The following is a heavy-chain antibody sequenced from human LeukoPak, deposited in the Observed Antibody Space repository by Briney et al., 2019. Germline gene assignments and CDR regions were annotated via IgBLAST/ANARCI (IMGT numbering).Heavy chain of an antibody. V-gene: IGHV3-23*01. CDR2: ISGSGGSI. CDR1: GFTFSSYA. J-gene: IGHJ4*02. D-gene: IGHD3-9*01. CDR3: ADGSYYDILTGYYPFDY. Sequence: GGSLRLSCVASGFTFSSYAMSWVRQAPGKGLEWVSTISGSGGSIYYADSVRGRFTISRDNFKNTLYLQMNSLRAEDTAVYYFADGSYYDILTGYYPFDYWGQGTLVTVSS.